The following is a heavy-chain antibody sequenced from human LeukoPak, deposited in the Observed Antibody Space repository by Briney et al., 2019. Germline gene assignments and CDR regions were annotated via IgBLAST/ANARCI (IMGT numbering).Heavy chain of an antibody. CDR2: ISGGGDIT. J-gene: IGHJ4*02. Sequence: GGSLRLSCAASGFIFSSYSMSWVRQAPGMGLEWVSAISGGGDITYYADSVTGRFTISRDNSKDTLFLQMHSLRPGDTAVYYCVREDTPATANYWGQGTLVTISS. CDR1: GFIFSSYS. V-gene: IGHV3-23*01. D-gene: IGHD2-21*02. CDR3: VREDTPATANY.